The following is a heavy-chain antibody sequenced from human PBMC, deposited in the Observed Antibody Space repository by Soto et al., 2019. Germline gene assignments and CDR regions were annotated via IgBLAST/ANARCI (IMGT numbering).Heavy chain of an antibody. J-gene: IGHJ4*02. Sequence: GGSLRLSCAASGFTFSSYGMHWVRQAPGKGLEWVAVIWYDGSNKYYADSVKGRFTISGDKSKNTLYLQMNSLRAEDTAVYYCARGYYDSSGYYLLSTDYWGQGTLVTVSS. CDR1: GFTFSSYG. CDR2: IWYDGSNK. D-gene: IGHD3-22*01. CDR3: ARGYYDSSGYYLLSTDY. V-gene: IGHV3-33*01.